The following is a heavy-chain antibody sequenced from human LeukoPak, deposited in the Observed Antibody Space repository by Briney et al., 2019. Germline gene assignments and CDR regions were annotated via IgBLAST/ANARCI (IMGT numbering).Heavy chain of an antibody. J-gene: IGHJ6*02. V-gene: IGHV1-69*04. CDR1: GGTFSSYA. D-gene: IGHD1-1*01. CDR2: IIPILGIA. CDR3: ARPWGRTTSPYYYYGMDV. Sequence: SVKVSCKASGGTFSSYAISWVRQAPGQGLEWMGRIIPILGIANYAQKFQGRVTITADKSTSTAYMELSSLRSEDTAVYYCARPWGRTTSPYYYYGMDVWGQGTTVTVSS.